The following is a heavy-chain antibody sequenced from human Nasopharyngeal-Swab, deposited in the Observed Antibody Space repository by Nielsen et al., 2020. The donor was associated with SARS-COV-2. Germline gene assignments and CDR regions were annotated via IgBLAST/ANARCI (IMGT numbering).Heavy chain of an antibody. CDR3: PRHDRDIVVVGP. V-gene: IGHV4-39*01. Sequence: WIRQPPGKGLEWIGSIYYSGSTYYNPSLKSRVTISVDTSKNQFSLKLSSVTAADTAVYYCPRHDRDIVVVGPWGQGTLVTVSS. J-gene: IGHJ5*02. D-gene: IGHD2-2*01. CDR2: IYYSGST.